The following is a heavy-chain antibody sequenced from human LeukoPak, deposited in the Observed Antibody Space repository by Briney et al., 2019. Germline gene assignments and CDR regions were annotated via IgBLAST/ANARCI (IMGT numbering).Heavy chain of an antibody. Sequence: ASETLSLTCSVSGASTTSYYWNWIRKAPGKGLEWIGYIYSDGTTSYSPSLRSRVTISIDTSRNQFSLKLSSVTAADAAVYYCARDTRSYDTSGYYYFDYWGQGALATVSS. V-gene: IGHV4-59*01. CDR1: GASTTSYY. CDR3: ARDTRSYDTSGYYYFDY. D-gene: IGHD3-22*01. CDR2: IYSDGTT. J-gene: IGHJ4*02.